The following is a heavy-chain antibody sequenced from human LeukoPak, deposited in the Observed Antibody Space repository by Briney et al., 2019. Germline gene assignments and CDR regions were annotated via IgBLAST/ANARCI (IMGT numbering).Heavy chain of an antibody. D-gene: IGHD3-22*01. V-gene: IGHV1-69*04. Sequence: GASVKVSCKASGGTFSSYAISWVRQAPGQGLEWMGRIIPILGIANYAQKFQGIVTITADKSTSTAYMELSSLRSEDTAVYYCARDTTLFDSSGYYAFDYWGQGTLVTVSS. CDR2: IIPILGIA. J-gene: IGHJ4*02. CDR1: GGTFSSYA. CDR3: ARDTTLFDSSGYYAFDY.